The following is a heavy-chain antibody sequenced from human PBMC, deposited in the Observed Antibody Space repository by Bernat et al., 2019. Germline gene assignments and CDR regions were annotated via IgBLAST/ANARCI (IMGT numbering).Heavy chain of an antibody. Sequence: EVQLVESGGGLVQPGGSLRLSCAASGFTVSSNYMSWVRQAPGKGLEWVSVIYSGGSTYYADSVKVRFTISRDNSKNTLYLQMNSLRAEDTAVYYCAREISDFWSGYYSGYYYYYMDVWGKGTTVTVSS. J-gene: IGHJ6*03. CDR3: AREISDFWSGYYSGYYYYYMDV. D-gene: IGHD3-3*01. CDR2: IYSGGST. CDR1: GFTVSSNY. V-gene: IGHV3-66*01.